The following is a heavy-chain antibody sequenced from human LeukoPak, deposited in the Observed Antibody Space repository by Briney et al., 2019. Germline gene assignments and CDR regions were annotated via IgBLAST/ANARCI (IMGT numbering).Heavy chain of an antibody. V-gene: IGHV3-48*03. J-gene: IGHJ4*02. Sequence: PGGSPRLSCAASGFTFSSYEMNWVRQAPGKGLEWVSYISSSGSTIYYADSVKGRFTISRDNAKNSLYLQMNSLRAEDTAVYYCASGYYYDSSGYSYYFDYWGQGTLVTVSS. D-gene: IGHD3-22*01. CDR3: ASGYYYDSSGYSYYFDY. CDR2: ISSSGSTI. CDR1: GFTFSSYE.